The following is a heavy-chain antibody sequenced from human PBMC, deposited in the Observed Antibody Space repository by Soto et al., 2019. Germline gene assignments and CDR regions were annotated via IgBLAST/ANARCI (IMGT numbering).Heavy chain of an antibody. CDR2: ISGSGFKK. CDR1: VCLFENFC. CDR3: AKNQGVELVPLATVDWFDP. Sequence: AVRRSFGASVCLFENFCLSWVRQAPGKGLEWISSISGSGFKKYYADFVKGRFTISRDNSKSTVYLELNNLSAEDTAVYHCAKNQGVELVPLATVDWFDPWGQGSVVNVYS. D-gene: IGHD1-26*01. V-gene: IGHV3-23*01. J-gene: IGHJ5*02.